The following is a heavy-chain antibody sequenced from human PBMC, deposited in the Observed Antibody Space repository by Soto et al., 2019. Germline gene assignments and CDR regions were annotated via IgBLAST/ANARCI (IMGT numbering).Heavy chain of an antibody. V-gene: IGHV1-2*04. CDR3: ARGYCSGTSCYAANYYYYMDV. CDR2: INPKSGGT. J-gene: IGHJ6*03. CDR1: GYTFTGYY. D-gene: IGHD2-2*01. Sequence: ASVKVSCKASGYTFTGYYIHWVRQAPGQGLEWIGWINPKSGGTHYAQNFQGWVTVARDTSISIAYMELSRLKSDDTAVYYCARGYCSGTSCYAANYYYYMDVWGTGTTVTVS.